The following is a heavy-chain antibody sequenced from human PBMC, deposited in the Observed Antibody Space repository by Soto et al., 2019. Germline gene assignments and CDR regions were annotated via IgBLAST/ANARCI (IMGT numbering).Heavy chain of an antibody. Sequence: EVLLLESGGDSVQPGGSLRLSCVASGFTFSDYVMSWVRQVPGKGLEWVSSISEGGERTDYRDSVRGRFTISRDNARFTLHLQMNSLRVDDTATYFCARDRSTDFGLDVWGQGTTVTVSS. D-gene: IGHD3-3*01. CDR1: GFTFSDYV. V-gene: IGHV3-23*01. J-gene: IGHJ6*02. CDR2: ISEGGERT. CDR3: ARDRSTDFGLDV.